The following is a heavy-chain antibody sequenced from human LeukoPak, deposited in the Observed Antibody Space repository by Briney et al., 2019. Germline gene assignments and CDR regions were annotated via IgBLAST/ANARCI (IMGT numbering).Heavy chain of an antibody. J-gene: IGHJ4*02. CDR1: GFTFSTYA. Sequence: PGGSLRLSCAASGFTFSTYAMHWVRQAPGKGLEWVAVISFDGSHKSYADSVKGRFTISRDNSRNTLFLQMNSLTTEDTAVYYCAKDGDDCIENWGQGSLVTVSS. CDR2: ISFDGSHK. D-gene: IGHD3-22*01. CDR3: AKDGDDCIEN. V-gene: IGHV3-30*04.